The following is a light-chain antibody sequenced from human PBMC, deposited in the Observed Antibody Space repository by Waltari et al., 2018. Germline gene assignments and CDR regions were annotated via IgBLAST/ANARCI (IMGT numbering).Light chain of an antibody. V-gene: IGLV2-23*01. Sequence: QSALTQPASVSGSPGQSITISCTGTSSDVGNYNLVSWYQQYPGKAPKVMIYDDNRRPSGVSDRFSGSKSGNTASLTSSGVQAEYEADYFCCSYAGSYTWVFGGGTKLTVL. J-gene: IGLJ3*02. CDR3: CSYAGSYTWV. CDR2: DDN. CDR1: SSDVGNYNL.